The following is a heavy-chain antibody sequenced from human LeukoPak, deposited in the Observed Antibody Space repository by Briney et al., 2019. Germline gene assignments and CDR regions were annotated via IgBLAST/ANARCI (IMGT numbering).Heavy chain of an antibody. V-gene: IGHV3-30-3*01. Sequence: GGSLRLSCAASGFTFSGYPMHWVRQAPGKGLEWVAVISYDGSNKYYADSVKGRFTISRDNSKNTLYLQMNSLRAEDTAVYYCAKELVGATGYFDYWGQGTLVTVSS. CDR2: ISYDGSNK. CDR1: GFTFSGYP. D-gene: IGHD1-26*01. J-gene: IGHJ4*02. CDR3: AKELVGATGYFDY.